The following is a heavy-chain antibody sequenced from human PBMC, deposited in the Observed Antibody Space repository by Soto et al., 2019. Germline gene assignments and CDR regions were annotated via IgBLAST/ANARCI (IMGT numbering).Heavy chain of an antibody. V-gene: IGHV4-39*01. D-gene: IGHD3-22*01. CDR2: IYYSGST. J-gene: IGHJ4*02. Sequence: SETLSLTCAVSGGSIASGSYYWGWIRQPPGKGLEWIGTIYYSGSTYCNPSLKSRVTISVDTSKNQFSLKLSSVTAADTAVYYCARVATYYDSSGSYYYFDYWGQGTLVTVSS. CDR3: ARVATYYDSSGSYYYFDY. CDR1: GGSIASGSYY.